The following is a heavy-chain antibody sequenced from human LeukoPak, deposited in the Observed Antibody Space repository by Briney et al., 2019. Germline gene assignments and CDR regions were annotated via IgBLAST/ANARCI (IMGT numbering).Heavy chain of an antibody. CDR1: GYTFTGYY. V-gene: IGHV1-2*02. J-gene: IGHJ1*01. Sequence: ASVKVSCKASGYTFTGYYMHWVRQAPGQGLEWMGWINPNSGGTNYAQKFQGRVTMTWDTSISTAYMELSRLRSDDTAVYYCARDSVTIFARHSQHWGQGTLVTVSS. CDR2: INPNSGGT. CDR3: ARDSVTIFARHSQH. D-gene: IGHD3-3*01.